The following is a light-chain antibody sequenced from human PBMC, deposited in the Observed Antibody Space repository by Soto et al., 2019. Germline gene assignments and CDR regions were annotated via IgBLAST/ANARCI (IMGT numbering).Light chain of an antibody. Sequence: QSALTQPPSASGSPGQSVTISCTGTSSDVGGYNYVSWYQQHPGKAPKLMIYEVTKRPSGVPDRFSGSKSANTASLTVSGLQAEDEADYYCRADGGGNKVPFRGGTKVTF. V-gene: IGLV2-8*01. J-gene: IGLJ3*02. CDR1: SSDVGGYNY. CDR3: RADGGGNKVP. CDR2: EVT.